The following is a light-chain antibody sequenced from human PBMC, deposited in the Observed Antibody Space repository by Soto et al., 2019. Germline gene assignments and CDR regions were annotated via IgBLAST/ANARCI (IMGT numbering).Light chain of an antibody. CDR3: QQYTNWPPNT. V-gene: IGKV3-15*01. CDR1: PSVTNF. CDR2: GAS. J-gene: IGKJ5*01. Sequence: EIVLTQSPATLSLSPGERATLSCRASPSVTNFLAWYQQKPGQAPRLLIYGASTRATGVPARFSGRGSGTEFTLTISSPQSEDFAVYYCQQYTNWPPNTFGQGTRLEI.